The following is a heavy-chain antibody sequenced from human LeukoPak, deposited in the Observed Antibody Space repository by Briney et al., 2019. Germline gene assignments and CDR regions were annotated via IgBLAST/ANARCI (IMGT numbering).Heavy chain of an antibody. J-gene: IGHJ6*03. CDR1: GFTFDDYA. CDR3: ARGPLYYDILTGYYEYYYYYYMDV. CDR2: INTDGSST. D-gene: IGHD3-9*01. Sequence: PGGSLRLSCAASGFTFDDYAMHWVRQAPGKGLVWVSRINTDGSSTSYADSVKGRFTISRDNAKNTLYLQMNSLRAEDTAVYYCARGPLYYDILTGYYEYYYYYYMDVWGKGTTVTVSS. V-gene: IGHV3-74*01.